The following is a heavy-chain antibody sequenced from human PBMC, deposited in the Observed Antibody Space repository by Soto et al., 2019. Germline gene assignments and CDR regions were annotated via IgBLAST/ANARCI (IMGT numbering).Heavy chain of an antibody. CDR2: ISSDGSNK. V-gene: IGHV3-30-3*01. CDR3: ARDQGYSYGYFARWFDS. J-gene: IGHJ5*01. D-gene: IGHD5-18*01. CDR1: GFTVSTYS. Sequence: PVGSLRLSCAASGFTVSTYSMHWVRQAPGKGLEWVAAISSDGSNKYYADSVKGRFTISRDKSKNSLYVQMDRLRHDDTGVYYCARDQGYSYGYFARWFDSWGQGTLVTVSS.